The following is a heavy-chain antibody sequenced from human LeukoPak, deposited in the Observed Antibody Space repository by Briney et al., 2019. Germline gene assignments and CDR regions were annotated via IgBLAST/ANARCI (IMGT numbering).Heavy chain of an antibody. Sequence: SPSETLSLTCTVSGVSVSSSNFYWGWIRQPPGKGLEWIGSIYYSGTTYYNPSLKSRVTISVDTSKNQFSLKLSSVTAADTAVYYCARHLYGSDVFEIWGQGTMVTVSS. CDR1: GVSVSSSNFY. CDR2: IYYSGTT. D-gene: IGHD4-17*01. V-gene: IGHV4-39*01. CDR3: ARHLYGSDVFEI. J-gene: IGHJ3*02.